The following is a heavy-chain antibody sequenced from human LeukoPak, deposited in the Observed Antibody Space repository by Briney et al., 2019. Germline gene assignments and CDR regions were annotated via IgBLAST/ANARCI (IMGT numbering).Heavy chain of an antibody. CDR1: GFTFSSYA. D-gene: IGHD3-3*01. J-gene: IGHJ4*02. CDR3: ATPRNDFWSGYYTPLYFDY. CDR2: ISGSGGST. V-gene: IGHV3-23*01. Sequence: GGSLRLSCAASGFTFSSYAMSWVRQAPGKGLEWVSAISGSGGSTYYADSVKGRFTISRDNSKNTLYLQMNSLRAEDTAVYYCATPRNDFWSGYYTPLYFDYWGQGTLVTVSS.